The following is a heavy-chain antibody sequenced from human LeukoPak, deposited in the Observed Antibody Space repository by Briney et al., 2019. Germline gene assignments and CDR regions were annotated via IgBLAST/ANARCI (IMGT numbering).Heavy chain of an antibody. Sequence: SETLSLTCTVSGGSISSSSYYWGWIRQPPGKGLEWIGSIYYSGSTYYNPSLKSRVTISVDTSKNQFSLKLSSVTAADTAVYYCAGLFARLKNWLDPWGQGTLVTVSS. D-gene: IGHD2-21*01. V-gene: IGHV4-39*01. CDR2: IYYSGST. CDR3: AGLFARLKNWLDP. J-gene: IGHJ5*02. CDR1: GGSISSSSYY.